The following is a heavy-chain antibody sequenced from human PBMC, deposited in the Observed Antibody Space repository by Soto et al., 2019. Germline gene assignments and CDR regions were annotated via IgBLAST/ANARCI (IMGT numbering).Heavy chain of an antibody. D-gene: IGHD4-17*01. CDR1: GYTFTSYD. CDR2: MNPNSGNT. CDR3: ARGIKYGAYARWFDP. V-gene: IGHV1-8*01. J-gene: IGHJ5*02. Sequence: QVQLVQSGAEVKKPGASVKVSCKASGYTFTSYDINWVRQATGQGLEYLGWMNPNSGNTSTVQKFQCRVTMTWDTSITTAYMEPSSLRSEVTSVYFCARGIKYGAYARWFDPWGQGTLVTVSS.